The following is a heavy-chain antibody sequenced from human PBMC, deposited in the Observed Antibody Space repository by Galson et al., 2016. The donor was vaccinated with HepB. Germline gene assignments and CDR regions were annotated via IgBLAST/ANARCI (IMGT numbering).Heavy chain of an antibody. Sequence: SLRLSCAASGFIISSYGMQWVRQAPGKGLEWVASISTRRTTYYSDSVQGRFTISRDNSNNTLYLQMNGLRAEDTAVYYCAKERLVRRIFDHWGQGTLLTVSS. CDR3: AKERLVRRIFDH. CDR1: GFIISSYG. D-gene: IGHD1-1*01. J-gene: IGHJ4*02. CDR2: ISTRRTT. V-gene: IGHV3-23*01.